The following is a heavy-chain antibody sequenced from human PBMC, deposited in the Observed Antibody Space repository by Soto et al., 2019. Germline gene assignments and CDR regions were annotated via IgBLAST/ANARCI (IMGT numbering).Heavy chain of an antibody. CDR3: ARRMTWSLWCFDL. V-gene: IGHV4-30-2*01. Sequence: QLQLRESGSGLVKSSQTLSLTCAVSGGSISTSDYSWSWIRQPPGRGLEWLGSIYHTGTTHYIPSLKNRLTMSLDKSKNQFSLDLTSVTAADTALYYCARRMTWSLWCFDLWGSGTQVTVSS. CDR1: GGSISTSDYS. J-gene: IGHJ2*01. D-gene: IGHD3-3*01. CDR2: IYHTGTT.